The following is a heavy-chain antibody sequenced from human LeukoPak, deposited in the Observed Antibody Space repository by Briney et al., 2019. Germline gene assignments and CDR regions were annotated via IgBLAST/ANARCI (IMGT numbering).Heavy chain of an antibody. V-gene: IGHV3-53*01. CDR1: GFIFSNAW. CDR2: IYSGGST. J-gene: IGHJ3*02. Sequence: GGSLRLSCAASGFIFSNAWMSWVRQAPGKGLEWVSVIYSGGSTYYADSVKGRFTISRDNSKNTLYLQMNSLRAEDTAVYYCARDSYRVGAFDIWGQGTMVTVSS. D-gene: IGHD1-26*01. CDR3: ARDSYRVGAFDI.